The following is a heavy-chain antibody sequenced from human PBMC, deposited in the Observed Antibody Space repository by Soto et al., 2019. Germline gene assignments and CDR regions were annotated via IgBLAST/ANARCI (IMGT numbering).Heavy chain of an antibody. Sequence: QVQLVESGGGVVQPGRSLRLSCVGSGFSFSSYDMNWVRQAPGTGLEWVALMSYDGSKMYYGDSVRGGVTISRDNSKITLYLQRDHLGPEDTAIYYCAKDLKPGSRWSLGGVEHCMDVWGRGTTVSVSS. J-gene: IGHJ6*03. D-gene: IGHD3-16*01. CDR3: AKDLKPGSRWSLGGVEHCMDV. CDR2: MSYDGSKM. CDR1: GFSFSSYD. V-gene: IGHV3-30*18.